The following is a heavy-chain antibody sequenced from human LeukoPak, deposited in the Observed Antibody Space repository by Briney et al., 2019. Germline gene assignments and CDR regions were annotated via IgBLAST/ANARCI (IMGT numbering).Heavy chain of an antibody. J-gene: IGHJ5*02. CDR1: GFTFSRYE. V-gene: IGHV3-48*03. D-gene: IGHD6-19*01. CDR3: ARDSSDSSGWYEGWFDR. CDR2: ITSSGTTI. Sequence: GGSLRLSCAASGFTFSRYEMNWVRQAPGKGLEWVSYITSSGTTIYYADSVKGRFTVSRDNAKNSLYLQMNSLRAEDTAVYYCARDSSDSSGWYEGWFDRWGQGTLVTVSS.